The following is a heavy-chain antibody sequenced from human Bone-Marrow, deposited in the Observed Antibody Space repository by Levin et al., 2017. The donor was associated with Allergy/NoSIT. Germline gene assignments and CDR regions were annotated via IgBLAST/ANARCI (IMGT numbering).Heavy chain of an antibody. Sequence: ASVKVSCKASGYTFTGYYMHWVRQAPGQGLEWMGWINPNSGGTNYAQKFQGRVTMTRDTSISTAYMELSRLRSDDTAVYYCARVYRGYSYGSYYYYGMDVWGQGTTVTVSS. V-gene: IGHV1-2*02. CDR3: ARVYRGYSYGSYYYYGMDV. D-gene: IGHD5-18*01. J-gene: IGHJ6*02. CDR1: GYTFTGYY. CDR2: INPNSGGT.